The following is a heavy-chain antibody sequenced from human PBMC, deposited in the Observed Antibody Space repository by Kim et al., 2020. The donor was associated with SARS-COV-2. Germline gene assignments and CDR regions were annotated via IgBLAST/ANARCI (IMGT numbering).Heavy chain of an antibody. V-gene: IGHV3-23*01. D-gene: IGHD3-10*01. CDR3: AKAGRHYYGSGSYYADDY. J-gene: IGHJ4*01. Sequence: GRFTIARDNSKNTLYLQMNSLRAEDTAVYYCAKAGRHYYGSGSYYADDYWGQGTLVTVSS.